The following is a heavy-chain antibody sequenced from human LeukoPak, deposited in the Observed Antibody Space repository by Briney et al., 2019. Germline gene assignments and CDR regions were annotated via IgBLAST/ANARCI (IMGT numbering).Heavy chain of an antibody. Sequence: GGSLRLSCAASGFTFSSYAISWVRQAPGKGLEGVSAISGSGGSTYYADSVKGRFTISRDNSKNTLYLQMNSLRAEDTAVYYCAKKESTVTAFDYWGQGTLVTVSS. CDR3: AKKESTVTAFDY. J-gene: IGHJ4*02. CDR2: ISGSGGST. V-gene: IGHV3-23*01. D-gene: IGHD4-17*01. CDR1: GFTFSSYA.